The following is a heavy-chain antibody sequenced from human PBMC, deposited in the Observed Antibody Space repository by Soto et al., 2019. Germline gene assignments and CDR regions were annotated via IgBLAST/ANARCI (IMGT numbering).Heavy chain of an antibody. CDR2: TEPAGRQN. Sequence: EAQLVESGGGSVQPGGSLRLSCVAFGFTYNTSWMNWVRQAPGKGLEWVASTEPAGRQNYYLDSVKGRFTISRDNAKSSLYLQLDSLRVEDTAVYYCARDREYKCFDLWGPGTLVTVTS. CDR1: GFTYNTSW. J-gene: IGHJ5*02. CDR3: ARDREYKCFDL. V-gene: IGHV3-7*01.